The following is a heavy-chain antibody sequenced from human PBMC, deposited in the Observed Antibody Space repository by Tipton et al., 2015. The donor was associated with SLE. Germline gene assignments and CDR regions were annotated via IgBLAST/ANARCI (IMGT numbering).Heavy chain of an antibody. CDR2: IYSGGST. Sequence: SLRLSCAASGFTFSSYEMNWVRQAPGKGLEWVSVIYSGGSTYYADSVKGRFTISRDNAKNSMYLQMNTLRAEDTAFYYCVKDEGGTFWYFDNWGQGTQVTVSS. V-gene: IGHV3-53*05. CDR1: GFTFSSYE. CDR3: VKDEGGTFWYFDN. D-gene: IGHD1-26*01. J-gene: IGHJ4*02.